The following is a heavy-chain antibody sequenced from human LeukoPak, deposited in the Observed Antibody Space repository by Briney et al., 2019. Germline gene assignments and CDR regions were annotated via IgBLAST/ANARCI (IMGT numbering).Heavy chain of an antibody. Sequence: GGPLRLSCGASGFTFSSYGMHWVRQAPGKGLEWVAAISYDGSHKYYADSVKGRFTISRDNSKNTLSLQMNSLRAEDTAVYYCAKGDSYYDSSGYYYVRALFDYWGQGTLVTVSS. CDR1: GFTFSSYG. CDR3: AKGDSYYDSSGYYYVRALFDY. J-gene: IGHJ4*02. V-gene: IGHV3-30*18. D-gene: IGHD3-22*01. CDR2: ISYDGSHK.